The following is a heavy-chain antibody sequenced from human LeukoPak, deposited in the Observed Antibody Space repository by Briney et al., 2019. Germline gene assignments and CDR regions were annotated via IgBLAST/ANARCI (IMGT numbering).Heavy chain of an antibody. D-gene: IGHD1-26*01. J-gene: IGHJ5*02. CDR3: ATGGSHSGSQRGP. Sequence: ASVKVSCKASGGTFSSYAISWVRQAPGQGLEWMGRIIPILGIANYAQKFQGRVTITADKSTSTAYMELSSLRSEDTAVYYCATGGSHSGSQRGPWGQGTLVTVSS. V-gene: IGHV1-69*04. CDR2: IIPILGIA. CDR1: GGTFSSYA.